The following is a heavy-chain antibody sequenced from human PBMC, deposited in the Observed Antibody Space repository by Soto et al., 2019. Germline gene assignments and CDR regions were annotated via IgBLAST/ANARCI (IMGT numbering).Heavy chain of an antibody. CDR2: INHSGST. CDR3: ARGRAYCSGGSCYFPAYYYYMDV. J-gene: IGHJ6*03. CDR1: GGSFSGYY. D-gene: IGHD2-15*01. V-gene: IGHV4-34*01. Sequence: QVQLQQWGAGLLKPSETLSLTCAVYGGSFSGYYWSWIRQPPGKGLEWIGEINHSGSTNYNPSLKSRVTISVDTPKHQFSLKLRSVTAADTAVYYCARGRAYCSGGSCYFPAYYYYMDVWGKGTTVTVSS.